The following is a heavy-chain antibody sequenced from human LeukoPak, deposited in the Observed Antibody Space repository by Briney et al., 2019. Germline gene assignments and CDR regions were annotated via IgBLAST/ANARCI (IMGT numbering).Heavy chain of an antibody. CDR2: ISGSGGST. J-gene: IGHJ6*03. CDR1: GFTFSSYA. Sequence: GGSLRLSCAASGFTFSSYAMSWVRQAPGKGLEWVSAISGSGGSTYYADSVKGRFTISRDNAKNSLYLQMSSLRAEDSAVYYCARESCSSTSCYYYMDVWGKGTTVTVSS. V-gene: IGHV3-23*01. CDR3: ARESCSSTSCYYYMDV. D-gene: IGHD2-2*01.